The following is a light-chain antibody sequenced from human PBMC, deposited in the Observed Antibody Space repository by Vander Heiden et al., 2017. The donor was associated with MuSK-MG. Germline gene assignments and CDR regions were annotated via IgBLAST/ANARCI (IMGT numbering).Light chain of an antibody. Sequence: EVVLTQSPGTLSLSPGERATLSCRTSQSVPSGFLAWYQQNPGQAPRLLIYGASSSATGIPDRFSGSGSGTDFTLTISRLEPEDFAVYYCQQYVSSPRTFGQGTKVEIK. CDR3: QQYVSSPRT. CDR1: QSVPSGF. CDR2: GAS. J-gene: IGKJ1*01. V-gene: IGKV3-20*01.